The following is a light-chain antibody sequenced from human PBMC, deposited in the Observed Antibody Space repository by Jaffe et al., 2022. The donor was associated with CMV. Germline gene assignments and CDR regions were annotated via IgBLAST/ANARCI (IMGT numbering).Light chain of an antibody. CDR1: SSDVGGYNY. Sequence: QSALTQPASVSGSPGQSITISCTGTSSDVGGYNYVSWYQQHPGKAPKLMIHGVTNRPSGISNRFSGSKSGNTASLTISGLQAEDEADYYCCSSTSSTTWVFGGGTKLTVL. V-gene: IGLV2-14*03. CDR2: GVT. J-gene: IGLJ3*02. CDR3: CSSTSSTTWV.